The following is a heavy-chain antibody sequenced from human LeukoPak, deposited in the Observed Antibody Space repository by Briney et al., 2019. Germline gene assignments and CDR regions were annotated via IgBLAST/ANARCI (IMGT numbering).Heavy chain of an antibody. CDR2: ISSSGSTI. CDR3: ARERNPDIVVVVAANAFDC. CDR1: GFTFSDYY. Sequence: GGSLRLSCAASGFTFSDYYMSWIRQAPGKGLEWVSYISSSGSTIYYADSVKGRFTISRDNAKNSLYLQMNSLRAEDTAVYYCARERNPDIVVVVAANAFDCWGQGTLVTVSS. D-gene: IGHD2-15*01. J-gene: IGHJ4*02. V-gene: IGHV3-11*01.